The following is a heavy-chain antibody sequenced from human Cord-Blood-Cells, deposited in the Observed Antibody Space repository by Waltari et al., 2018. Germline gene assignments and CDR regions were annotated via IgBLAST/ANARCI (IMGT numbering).Heavy chain of an antibody. Sequence: EVQLVESGGGLVQPGGSLRLSCAASGFTFSSYWMHWVRQAPGKGLVWVSRINSDGSSTSYAASVKGRFTISTDNAKNTLYLQMNSLRAEDTAVYYCARPRRYSGSYYFDYWGQGTLVTVSS. V-gene: IGHV3-74*01. CDR1: GFTFSSYW. D-gene: IGHD1-26*01. J-gene: IGHJ4*02. CDR3: ARPRRYSGSYYFDY. CDR2: INSDGSST.